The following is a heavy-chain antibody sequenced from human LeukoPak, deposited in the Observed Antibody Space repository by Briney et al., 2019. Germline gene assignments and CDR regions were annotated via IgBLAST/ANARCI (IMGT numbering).Heavy chain of an antibody. CDR2: ISGDGSMT. CDR3: ARYSSSSGGASHYLDY. J-gene: IGHJ4*02. CDR1: GFTFRSYW. D-gene: IGHD6-6*01. V-gene: IGHV3-74*01. Sequence: GGSLRLSCAVSGFTFRSYWMHWVRQAPGKGLVWVSRISGDGSMTNYADSVKGRFAISRDNAKNTVYLQMNSLRAEDTAVYYCARYSSSSGGASHYLDYWGQGTLVTVSS.